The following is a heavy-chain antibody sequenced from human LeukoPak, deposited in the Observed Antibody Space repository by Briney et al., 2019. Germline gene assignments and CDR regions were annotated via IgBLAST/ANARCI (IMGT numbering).Heavy chain of an antibody. CDR1: GFTFSSYW. CDR2: INSDGSST. D-gene: IGHD3-22*01. J-gene: IGHJ4*02. CDR3: ARGDDSSGYYHVDY. V-gene: IGHV3-74*01. Sequence: GGSLRLSCAASGFTFSSYWMHWVRQAPGKGLVWVSRINSDGSSTSYADSVKGRFTISRDNAKNTLYLQMNSLRADDTAVYYCARGDDSSGYYHVDYWGQGTLVTVSS.